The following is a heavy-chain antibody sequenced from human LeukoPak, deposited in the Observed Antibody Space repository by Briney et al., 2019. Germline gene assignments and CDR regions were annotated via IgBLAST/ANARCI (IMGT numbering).Heavy chain of an antibody. Sequence: PGGSLRLSCAASGFIFSSYSMNWVRQAPGKGLERVSYLGPTSSTISYADSVRGRFTTSRDNAKNSLYLQMNSLRAEDTAVYYCAKSIVVVTAIGYWGQGTLVTVSS. J-gene: IGHJ4*02. V-gene: IGHV3-48*01. D-gene: IGHD2-21*02. CDR2: LGPTSSTI. CDR3: AKSIVVVTAIGY. CDR1: GFIFSSYS.